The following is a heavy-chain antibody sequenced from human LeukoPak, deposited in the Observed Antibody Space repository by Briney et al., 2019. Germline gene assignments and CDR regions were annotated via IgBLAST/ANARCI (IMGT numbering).Heavy chain of an antibody. V-gene: IGHV3-64*01. Sequence: GGSLRLSCAASGFTFSDSLMHWVRQAPGKGLEYVSSITSNGVGTGYANSVKGRFTISRDNSKNTLYLHMGSLTAEDMAVYYCARRAGSSGYDIWGRGTLVTASS. CDR2: ITSNGVGT. CDR1: GFTFSDSL. J-gene: IGHJ4*02. CDR3: ARRAGSSGYDI. D-gene: IGHD5-12*01.